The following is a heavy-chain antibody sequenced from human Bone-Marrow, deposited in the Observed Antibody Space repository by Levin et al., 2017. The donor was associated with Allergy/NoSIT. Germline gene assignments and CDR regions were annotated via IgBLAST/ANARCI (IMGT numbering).Heavy chain of an antibody. V-gene: IGHV3-7*01. CDR2: IKQDGSEK. Sequence: GESLKISCAASGFTFSSYWMSWVRQAPGKGLEWVANIKQDGSEKYYVDSVKGRFTISRDNAKNSLYLQMNSLRAEDTAVYYCAREGARVSSVVTAIGYWGQGTLVTVSS. D-gene: IGHD2-21*02. CDR3: AREGARVSSVVTAIGY. J-gene: IGHJ4*02. CDR1: GFTFSSYW.